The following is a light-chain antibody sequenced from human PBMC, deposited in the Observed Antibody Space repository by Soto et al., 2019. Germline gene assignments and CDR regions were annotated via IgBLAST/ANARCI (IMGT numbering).Light chain of an antibody. Sequence: DIVMTQSPDSLAVSLGERATINCKSSQNTNNYLAWYQQKAGQPPKLLIDWASTRASGVPDRFSGSGSGTDFTFTISSLQAEDVAIYCCQLYYNSLTFGQWTKVEV. V-gene: IGKV4-1*01. J-gene: IGKJ1*01. CDR2: WAS. CDR1: QNTNNY. CDR3: QLYYNSLT.